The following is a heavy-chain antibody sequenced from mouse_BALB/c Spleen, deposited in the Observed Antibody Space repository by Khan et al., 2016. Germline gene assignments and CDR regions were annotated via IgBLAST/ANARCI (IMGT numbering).Heavy chain of an antibody. Sequence: QIQLVQSGPELKKPGETVKNSCKASGYTFTNYGMNWVKQAPGKGLKWMGWINTYTGEPTSADDFKGRFDFSLETSASTAYLQINNLQNEDTATYCCARRHYGSSYDAWFAYWGQGTLVTVSA. CDR1: GYTFTNYG. CDR2: INTYTGEP. V-gene: IGHV9-3-1*01. D-gene: IGHD1-1*01. CDR3: ARRHYGSSYDAWFAY. J-gene: IGHJ3*01.